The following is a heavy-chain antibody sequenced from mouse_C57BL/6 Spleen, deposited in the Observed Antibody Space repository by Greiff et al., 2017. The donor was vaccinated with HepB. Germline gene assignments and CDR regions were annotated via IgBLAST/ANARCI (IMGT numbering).Heavy chain of an antibody. D-gene: IGHD2-4*01. CDR2: IYPSDSET. CDR1: GYTFTSYW. J-gene: IGHJ1*03. Sequence: QVQLQQPGAELVRPGSSVKLSCKASGYTFTSYWMDWVKQRPGQGLEWIGNIYPSDSETHYNQKFKDKATLTVDKSSSTAYMQLSSLTSEDSAVYYCARSEGLRRSLYWYFDVWGTGTTVTVSS. V-gene: IGHV1-61*01. CDR3: ARSEGLRRSLYWYFDV.